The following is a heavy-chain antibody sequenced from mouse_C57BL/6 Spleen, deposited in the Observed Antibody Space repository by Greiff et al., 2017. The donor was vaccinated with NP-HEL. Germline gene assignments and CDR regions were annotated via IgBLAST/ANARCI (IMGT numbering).Heavy chain of an antibody. V-gene: IGHV14-1*01. J-gene: IGHJ3*01. CDR2: IAPEDGDT. Sequence: VQLQQSGAELVRPGASVKLSCTASGFNIKDYYMHWVKQRPEQGLEWIGRIAPEDGDTEYATQFQGKATMTADTSSNTAYLQLSSLTSEDTAVYYCTTDYSNRLTYWGQGTLVTVSA. CDR1: GFNIKDYY. CDR3: TTDYSNRLTY. D-gene: IGHD2-5*01.